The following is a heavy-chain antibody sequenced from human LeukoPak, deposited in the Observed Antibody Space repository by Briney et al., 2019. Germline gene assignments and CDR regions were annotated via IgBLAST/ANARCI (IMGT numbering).Heavy chain of an antibody. Sequence: SETLSLTCAVYGGSFSGYYWSWIRQPPGKGLEWIGEINHSGSTNYNPSLKSRVTISVDTSKNQFSLKLSSVTAADTAVYYCARSPSKRWLQTRNWFDPWGQGTLVTVSS. J-gene: IGHJ5*02. V-gene: IGHV4-34*01. D-gene: IGHD5-24*01. CDR2: INHSGST. CDR3: ARSPSKRWLQTRNWFDP. CDR1: GGSFSGYY.